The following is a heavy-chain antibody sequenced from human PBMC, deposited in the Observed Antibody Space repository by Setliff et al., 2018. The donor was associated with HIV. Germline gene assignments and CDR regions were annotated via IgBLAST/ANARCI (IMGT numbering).Heavy chain of an antibody. CDR2: INHSGRT. J-gene: IGHJ4*02. D-gene: IGHD3-3*01. CDR3: ATHVLQFLEWLSHFDY. Sequence: PSETLSLTCAVYGESFSGFYWTWIRQPPGKGLEWIGDINHSGRTNYNPSLKSRVTISVDTSKNQFSLKLTSMTAADTAVYYCATHVLQFLEWLSHFDYWGQGTLVTVSS. V-gene: IGHV4-34*01. CDR1: GESFSGFY.